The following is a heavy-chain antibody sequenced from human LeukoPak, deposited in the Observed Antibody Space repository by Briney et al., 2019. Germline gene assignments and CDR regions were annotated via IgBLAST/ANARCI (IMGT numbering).Heavy chain of an antibody. Sequence: SVKVSCKASGGTFSGYAISWVRQAPGQGLEWMGGIIPIFGTANYAQKFQGRVTITADKSTSTAYMELSSLRSEDTAVYYCARDTSTVTHWYFDLWGRGTLVTVSS. CDR3: ARDTSTVTHWYFDL. V-gene: IGHV1-69*06. CDR1: GGTFSGYA. J-gene: IGHJ2*01. CDR2: IIPIFGTA. D-gene: IGHD4-17*01.